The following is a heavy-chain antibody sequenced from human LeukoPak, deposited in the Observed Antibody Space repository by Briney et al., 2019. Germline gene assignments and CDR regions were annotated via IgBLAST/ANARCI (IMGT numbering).Heavy chain of an antibody. CDR3: ARALSWTTESYYYMDV. J-gene: IGHJ6*03. Sequence: GASVKVSCKASGYTFTSYDINWVRQATGQGLKGMGWMNPNSGNTGYAQKFQGRVIMTMSTSITTAYMDLSSLKSEDTAVYYCARALSWTTESYYYMDVWGKGTTVTVSS. D-gene: IGHD3/OR15-3a*01. CDR2: MNPNSGNT. V-gene: IGHV1-8*01. CDR1: GYTFTSYD.